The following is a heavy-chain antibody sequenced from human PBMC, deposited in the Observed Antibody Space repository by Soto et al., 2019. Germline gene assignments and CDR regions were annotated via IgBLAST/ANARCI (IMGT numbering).Heavy chain of an antibody. CDR3: ARVKARGRYFDY. D-gene: IGHD3-10*01. Sequence: PSETLSLTCTVSGGSISSGDYYWSWIHHPPGKGLEWIGYIYYRVSTYYNPSLKSRVTISVDTSKNQFSLKLSSMTAADTAVYYCARVKARGRYFDYWGKGKMVTVSP. CDR2: IYYRVST. CDR1: GGSISSGDYY. V-gene: IGHV4-30-4*01. J-gene: IGHJ4*02.